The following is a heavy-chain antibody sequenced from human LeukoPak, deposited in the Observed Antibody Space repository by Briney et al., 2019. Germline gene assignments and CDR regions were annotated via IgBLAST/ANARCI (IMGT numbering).Heavy chain of an antibody. V-gene: IGHV3-49*04. CDR3: TRASGYCSAGSCYSLDY. CDR1: GFTFGDYA. CDR2: IRSKAYSGTT. D-gene: IGHD2-15*01. Sequence: PGGSLRLSCTASGFTFGDYAMSWVRQAPRKGLEWVGFIRSKAYSGTTEYAASVKGRITISRDDSKSIAYLQMNSLKTEDTAVYYCTRASGYCSAGSCYSLDYWGQGTLVTVSS. J-gene: IGHJ4*02.